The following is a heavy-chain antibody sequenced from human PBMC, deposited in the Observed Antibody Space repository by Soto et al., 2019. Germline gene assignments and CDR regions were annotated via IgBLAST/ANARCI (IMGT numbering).Heavy chain of an antibody. CDR3: ARSGSSWSRYTIYYYYYYMDV. J-gene: IGHJ6*03. CDR2: IKQDGSEK. D-gene: IGHD6-13*01. V-gene: IGHV3-7*01. CDR1: GFTFSSYW. Sequence: VGSLRLSCAASGFTFSSYWMSWVRQAPGKGLEWVANIKQDGSEKYYVDSVKGRFTISRDNAKNSLYLQMNSLRAEDTAVYYCARSGSSWSRYTIYYYYYYMDVWGKGTTVTVSS.